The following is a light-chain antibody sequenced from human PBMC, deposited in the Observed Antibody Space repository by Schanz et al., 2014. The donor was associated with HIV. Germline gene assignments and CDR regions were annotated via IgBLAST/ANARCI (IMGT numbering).Light chain of an antibody. CDR3: QQYGSPPWT. CDR1: QSVGSN. J-gene: IGKJ1*01. Sequence: ERVMTQSPATLSVSPGERATLSCRASQSVGSNLAWYQQKPGQAPRLLIHGAATRATGIPARFSGSGSGTEFTLTISRVEPEDYAVYYCQQYGSPPWTFGQGTKVEV. CDR2: GAA. V-gene: IGKV3-15*01.